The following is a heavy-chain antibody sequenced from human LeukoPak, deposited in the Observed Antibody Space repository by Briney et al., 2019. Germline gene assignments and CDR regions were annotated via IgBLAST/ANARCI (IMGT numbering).Heavy chain of an antibody. Sequence: GESLKISCKGSGYSFTSYWIGWVRQMPGKGLEWMGIIYPGDSDTGYSPSFQGQVTTSADKSIRTAYLQWSSLKASDTAMYYCARHLLAAAVDYWGQGTLVTVSS. CDR2: IYPGDSDT. CDR1: GYSFTSYW. V-gene: IGHV5-51*01. D-gene: IGHD6-13*01. J-gene: IGHJ4*02. CDR3: ARHLLAAAVDY.